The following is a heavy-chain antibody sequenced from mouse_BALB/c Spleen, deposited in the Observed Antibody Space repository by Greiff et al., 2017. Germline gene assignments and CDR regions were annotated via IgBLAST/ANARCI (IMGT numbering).Heavy chain of an antibody. CDR2: IYPGSGST. V-gene: IGHV1-55*01. CDR3: AADGYYVGYWYFDV. J-gene: IGHJ1*01. Sequence: QVQLQQPGAELVKPGTSVKLSCKASGYNFTSYWINWVKLRPGQGLEWIGDIYPGSGSTNYNEKFKSKATLTVDTSSSTAYMQLSSLASEDSALYYCAADGYYVGYWYFDVWGAGTTVTVSS. D-gene: IGHD2-3*01. CDR1: GYNFTSYW.